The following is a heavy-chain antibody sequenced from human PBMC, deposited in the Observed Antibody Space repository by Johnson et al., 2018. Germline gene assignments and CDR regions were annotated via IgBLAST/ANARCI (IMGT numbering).Heavy chain of an antibody. J-gene: IGHJ6*03. V-gene: IGHV3-30*18. CDR1: GFTFSIYG. CDR3: AKGGHYDGSWSYDIGDMDV. D-gene: IGHD3-10*01. Sequence: QVQLVQSGGGVVQPGRSLRLSCAASGFTFSIYGMHWVRQAPGKGLEWVAVISYDGSNKYYADSVKGRFTISRDNSKNTLYLQMNSLRAGDTAVYYCAKGGHYDGSWSYDIGDMDVWGKGTTVTVSS. CDR2: ISYDGSNK.